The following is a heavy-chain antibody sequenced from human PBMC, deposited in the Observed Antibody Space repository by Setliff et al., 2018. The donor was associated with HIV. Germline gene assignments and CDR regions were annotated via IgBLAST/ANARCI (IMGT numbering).Heavy chain of an antibody. Sequence: GGSLRLSCAASGFTFSSYWMSWVRQAPGKGLEWVGFIRTNARGGATEYAASVKGRFTISRDDSKSIAYLQMSSLKIEDTAVYYCTRDHRFVDRYPDWWGQGTLVTVSS. D-gene: IGHD3-9*01. CDR1: GFTFSSYW. V-gene: IGHV3-49*04. J-gene: IGHJ4*02. CDR3: TRDHRFVDRYPDW. CDR2: IRTNARGGAT.